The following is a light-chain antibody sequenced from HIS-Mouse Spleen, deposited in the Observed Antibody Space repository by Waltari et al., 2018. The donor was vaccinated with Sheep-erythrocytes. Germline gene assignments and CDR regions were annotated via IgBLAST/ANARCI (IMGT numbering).Light chain of an antibody. CDR1: SSDVGWYNY. Sequence: QSALTQPRSVSGSPGHSVTISCPGTSSDVGWYNYVSWYQQHPGKAPNLMIYDVSKRPSGVPDRFSGSKSGNTASLTISGLQAEDEADYYCCSYAGSYNHVFATGTKVTVL. J-gene: IGLJ1*01. CDR3: CSYAGSYNHV. V-gene: IGLV2-11*02. CDR2: DVS.